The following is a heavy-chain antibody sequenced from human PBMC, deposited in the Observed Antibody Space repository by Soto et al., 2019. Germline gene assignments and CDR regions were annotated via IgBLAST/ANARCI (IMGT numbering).Heavy chain of an antibody. D-gene: IGHD4-17*01. CDR3: ARGSNYGDYWHDY. Sequence: QVQLVQSGAEVKKPGASVKVSCKASGYTFTGYYMHWVRQAPGQGLEWMGWINPNSGGTNYAQTCQGRVTMTRDTSISTAYMELSRLRSDDTAVYYCARGSNYGDYWHDYWGQGTLVTVSS. CDR1: GYTFTGYY. J-gene: IGHJ4*02. V-gene: IGHV1-2*02. CDR2: INPNSGGT.